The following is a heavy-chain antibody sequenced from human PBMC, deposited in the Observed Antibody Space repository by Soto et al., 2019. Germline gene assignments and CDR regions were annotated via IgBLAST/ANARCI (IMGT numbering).Heavy chain of an antibody. J-gene: IGHJ5*02. CDR3: ARASVFSSSWYRVGDNWFDP. CDR2: IIPIFGTA. V-gene: IGHV1-69*13. D-gene: IGHD6-13*01. Sequence: SVKVSCKASGGTFSSYAISWVRQAPGQELEWMGGIIPIFGTANYAQKFQGRVTITADESTSTAYMELSSLRSEDTAVYYCARASVFSSSWYRVGDNWFDPWGQGTLVTVSS. CDR1: GGTFSSYA.